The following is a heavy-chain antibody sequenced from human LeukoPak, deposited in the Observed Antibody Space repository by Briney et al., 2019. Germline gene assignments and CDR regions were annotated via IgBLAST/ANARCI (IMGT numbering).Heavy chain of an antibody. CDR2: IIPIFGTA. V-gene: IGHV1-69*05. CDR3: ASLYYYDSSGYYSTDAFDI. CDR1: GGTFSSYA. J-gene: IGHJ3*02. D-gene: IGHD3-22*01. Sequence: ASVKVSCKASGGTFSSYAMSWVRQAPGQGIEWMGGIIPIFGTANYAQKFQGRVTITTDESTSTAYMELSSLRSEDTAVYYCASLYYYDSSGYYSTDAFDIWGQGTMVTVSS.